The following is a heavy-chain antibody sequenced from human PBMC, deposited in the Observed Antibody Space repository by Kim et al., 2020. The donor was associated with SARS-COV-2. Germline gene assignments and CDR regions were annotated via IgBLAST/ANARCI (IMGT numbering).Heavy chain of an antibody. V-gene: IGHV4-31*03. D-gene: IGHD5-12*01. Sequence: SETLSLTCTVSGGSISSGGYYWSWIRQHPGKGLEWIGYIYYSGSTYYNPSLKSRVTISVDTSKNQFSLKLSSVTAADTAVYYCARNPSWLQPDYWGQGTLVTVSS. CDR2: IYYSGST. CDR3: ARNPSWLQPDY. J-gene: IGHJ4*02. CDR1: GGSISSGGYY.